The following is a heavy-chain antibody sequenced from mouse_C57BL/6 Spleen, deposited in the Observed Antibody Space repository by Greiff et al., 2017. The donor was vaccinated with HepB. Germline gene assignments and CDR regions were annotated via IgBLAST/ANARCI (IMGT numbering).Heavy chain of an antibody. J-gene: IGHJ2*01. CDR3: ARALRDYFDY. V-gene: IGHV1-64*01. Sequence: QVQLKQPGAELVKPGASVKLSCKASGYTFTSYWMHWVKQRPGQGLEWIGMIHPNSGSTNYNEKCKSKATLTVDKSSSTAYMQLSSLTSEDSAVYYCARALRDYFDYWGQGTTLTVSS. CDR2: IHPNSGST. CDR1: GYTFTSYW. D-gene: IGHD3-3*01.